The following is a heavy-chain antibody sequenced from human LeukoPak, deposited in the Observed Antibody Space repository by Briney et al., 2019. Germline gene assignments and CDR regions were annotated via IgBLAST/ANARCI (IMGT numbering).Heavy chain of an antibody. CDR2: IPYDTNNK. J-gene: IGHJ6*02. V-gene: IGHV3-30*03. CDR1: GFSLRNYA. Sequence: GGSLRLSCAASGFSLRNYAIHWVRQAPGKGLEWVAVIPYDTNNKHYADSVKGRFTISRDNSKSALYLPMNSLRVEDTAVYYCARDRPYADYVWGGTSPFYFYGMDVWGQGTTVTVPS. CDR3: ARDRPYADYVWGGTSPFYFYGMDV. D-gene: IGHD3-16*01.